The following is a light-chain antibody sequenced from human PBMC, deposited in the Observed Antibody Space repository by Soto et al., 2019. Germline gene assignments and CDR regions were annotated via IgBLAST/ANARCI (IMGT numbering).Light chain of an antibody. V-gene: IGLV1-51*02. CDR3: ETWDSSLSAGV. Sequence: QSVLTQPPSVSAAPGQMVTISCAGSSSNIGNHYVSWNQQIQGTAPKLLIYENNKRPSGIPDRFSGSKAGTSATLGITGLQTGDEAEYYCETWDSSLSAGVFGGGTQLTVL. CDR1: SSNIGNHY. J-gene: IGLJ3*02. CDR2: ENN.